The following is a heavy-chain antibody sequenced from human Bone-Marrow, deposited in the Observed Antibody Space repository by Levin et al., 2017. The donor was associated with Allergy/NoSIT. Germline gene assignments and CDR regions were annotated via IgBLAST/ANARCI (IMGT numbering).Heavy chain of an antibody. J-gene: IGHJ4*02. Sequence: PKASVKVSCAASGFTFASHWMHWVRQAPGKGLVWVSRINSDGSDTSCADSVKGRFTISRDNAENTLYLQMNSLRAEDTAVYFCALEDLGFANFDYWGQGALVTVSS. D-gene: IGHD1-1*01. V-gene: IGHV3-74*01. CDR2: INSDGSDT. CDR3: ALEDLGFANFDY. CDR1: GFTFASHW.